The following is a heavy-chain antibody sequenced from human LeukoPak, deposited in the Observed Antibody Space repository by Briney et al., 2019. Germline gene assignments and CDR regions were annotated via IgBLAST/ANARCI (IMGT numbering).Heavy chain of an antibody. J-gene: IGHJ5*02. V-gene: IGHV3-48*03. CDR2: ISSSGSTI. Sequence: RGSLRLSCAAAGFTFSSYEINWVRQAPGKGLEWVSSISSSGSTIYYADSEKGRFTISRDNAKNSLYLQMNSLRAEDTAVYYCARVDTSGFYPWGQGTLVADPS. D-gene: IGHD3-22*01. CDR1: GFTFSSYE. CDR3: ARVDTSGFYP.